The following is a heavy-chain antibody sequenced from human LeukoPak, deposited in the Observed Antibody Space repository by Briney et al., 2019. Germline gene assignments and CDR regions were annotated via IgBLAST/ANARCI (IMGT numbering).Heavy chain of an antibody. CDR3: ARNLRLGELSRHLYYYYGMDV. D-gene: IGHD3-16*02. J-gene: IGHJ6*02. CDR1: GFTFSSYS. Sequence: GGSLRLSCAASGFTFSSYSMNWVRQAPGKGLEWVSSISSSSSYIYYADSVKGRFTISRDNAKNSLYLQMNSLRAEDTAVYYCARNLRLGELSRHLYYYYGMDVWGQGTTVSVSS. CDR2: ISSSSSYI. V-gene: IGHV3-21*01.